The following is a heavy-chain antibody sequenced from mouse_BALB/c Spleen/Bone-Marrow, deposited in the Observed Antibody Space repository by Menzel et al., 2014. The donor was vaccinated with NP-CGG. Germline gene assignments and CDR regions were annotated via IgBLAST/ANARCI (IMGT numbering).Heavy chain of an antibody. CDR3: AGEKIYGNYLWYFDV. V-gene: IGHV1S130*01. CDR1: GYTFTSSW. D-gene: IGHD2-1*01. J-gene: IGHJ1*01. CDR2: IHPNSGNT. Sequence: QVQLQQSGSVLVRPGASVKLSCKVSGYTFTSSWMHWAKQRLGQGLEWIGEIHPNSGNTNYNEKFKGKATLTVDTSSSIAYVDLSSLTSEDSAVYYCAGEKIYGNYLWYFDVWGAGTTVTVSS.